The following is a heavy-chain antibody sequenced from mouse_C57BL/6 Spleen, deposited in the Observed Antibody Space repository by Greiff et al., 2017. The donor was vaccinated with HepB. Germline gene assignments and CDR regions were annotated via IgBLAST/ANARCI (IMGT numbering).Heavy chain of an antibody. Sequence: EVKLVESGGGLVQPGGSLKLSCAASGFTFSDYGMAWVRQAPRKGPEWVAFISNLAYSIYYADTVTGRFTISRENAKNTLYLEMSSLRSEDTAMYYCARLGWDGYYFDYWGQGTTLTVSS. J-gene: IGHJ2*01. D-gene: IGHD4-1*01. CDR3: ARLGWDGYYFDY. V-gene: IGHV5-15*04. CDR1: GFTFSDYG. CDR2: ISNLAYSI.